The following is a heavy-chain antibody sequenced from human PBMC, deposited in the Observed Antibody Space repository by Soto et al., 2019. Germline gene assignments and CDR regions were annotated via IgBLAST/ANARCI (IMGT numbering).Heavy chain of an antibody. CDR1: GYTFTSYG. D-gene: IGHD4-4*01. J-gene: IGHJ5*02. CDR3: AREPMTTVTTNWFDP. Sequence: QVRLVQSGAEVKKPGASVKVSCKASGYTFTSYGIIWVRQAPGQGLEWMGWISAYNGNTNYAQKLQGRVTMTTDTSTSTAYVELRSLRSDDTAVYYWAREPMTTVTTNWFDPWGQGTLVTVSS. CDR2: ISAYNGNT. V-gene: IGHV1-18*01.